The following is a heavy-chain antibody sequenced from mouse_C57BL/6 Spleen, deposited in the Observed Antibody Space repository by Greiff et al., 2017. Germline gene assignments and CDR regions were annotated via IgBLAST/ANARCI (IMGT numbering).Heavy chain of an antibody. CDR3: TISRTIYFDY. Sequence: DVQLQQSGAELVRPGASVKLSCPASCFHINDAYMPWVKQRPDQGLAWIGWLAPENGDTEYASKLQGKATITADKSSNTAYLQLSSLTSEDTAVYYCTISRTIYFDYWGQGTTLTVSS. CDR1: CFHINDAY. CDR2: LAPENGDT. D-gene: IGHD1-1*01. V-gene: IGHV14-4*01. J-gene: IGHJ2*01.